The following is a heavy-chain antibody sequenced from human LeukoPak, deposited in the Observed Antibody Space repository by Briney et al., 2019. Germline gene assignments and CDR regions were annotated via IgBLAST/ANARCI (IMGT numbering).Heavy chain of an antibody. Sequence: GGSLRLSCAASGFAFGSYAMTWVRQAPGKGLEWASTISTSGGTTYHADSVKGRFTISRDNSKNTLYLQMNSLKADDTAVYYCAKQVYSGPLYAMDVWGQGTTVTVS. CDR2: ISTSGGTT. V-gene: IGHV3-23*01. D-gene: IGHD3-10*01. J-gene: IGHJ6*02. CDR1: GFAFGSYA. CDR3: AKQVYSGPLYAMDV.